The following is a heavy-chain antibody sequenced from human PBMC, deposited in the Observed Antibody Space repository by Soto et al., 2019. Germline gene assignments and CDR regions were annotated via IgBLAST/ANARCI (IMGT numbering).Heavy chain of an antibody. CDR2: IWYDGSNK. CDR1: GFTFSSYG. J-gene: IGHJ3*02. V-gene: IGHV3-33*01. CDR3: VREGRGRSSWLSGQDVAFDI. Sequence: PGGSLRLSCAASGFTFSSYGMHWVRQAPGKGLEWVAVIWYDGSNKYYADSVKGRFTISRDNSKNTLYLQMNSLRAEDTAVYYCVREGRGRSSWLSGQDVAFDIWGQGTMVTVSS. D-gene: IGHD6-13*01.